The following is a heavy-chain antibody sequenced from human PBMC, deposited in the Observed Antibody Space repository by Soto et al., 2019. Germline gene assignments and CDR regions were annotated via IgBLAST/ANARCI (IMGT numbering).Heavy chain of an antibody. J-gene: IGHJ1*01. CDR1: GFTSDDYA. CDR2: INWNSGSI. V-gene: IGHV3-9*02. CDR3: VKDESINWYSGHFRH. Sequence: GGSLRLSCAASGFTSDDYAMHWVRQVPGKGLEWVSGINWNSGSIGYGDSVKGRFAISRDNAKNSLHLQMNSLSAEDTAFYYCVKDESINWYSGHFRHWGQGTLVTVSS. D-gene: IGHD6-13*01.